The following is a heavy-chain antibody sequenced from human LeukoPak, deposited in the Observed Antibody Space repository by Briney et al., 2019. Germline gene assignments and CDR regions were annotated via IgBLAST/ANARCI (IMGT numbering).Heavy chain of an antibody. CDR3: ATGYSKGPTVEN. CDR2: IYYSGST. D-gene: IGHD5-18*01. J-gene: IGHJ4*02. CDR1: LGSTSSGGYY. Sequence: SQTLSLTCTLSLGSTSSGGYYCRCVRQHPGNGLEWIVYIYYSGSTYYNPSLKSRLTISVDTSRNQFSLQLSSVTAADTAVYYCATGYSKGPTVENWGQGTLVTVSS. V-gene: IGHV4-31*03.